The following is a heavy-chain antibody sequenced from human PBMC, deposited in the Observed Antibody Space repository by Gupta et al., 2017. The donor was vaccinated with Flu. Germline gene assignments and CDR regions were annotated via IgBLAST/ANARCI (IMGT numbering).Heavy chain of an antibody. V-gene: IGHV4-38-2*01. J-gene: IGHJ4*02. CDR1: GYPISSGYY. Sequence: QVQLQESGPGLVKPSEPLSLTCAVSGYPISSGYYWGWIRQPPGKRLQWIGSIYHSGSTYYNPSLKSRVTISVDTSKNQCSLKLSSVTAADTAVYYCARGRPVGANIYFDYWGQGTLVTVSS. CDR3: ARGRPVGANIYFDY. D-gene: IGHD1-26*01. CDR2: IYHSGST.